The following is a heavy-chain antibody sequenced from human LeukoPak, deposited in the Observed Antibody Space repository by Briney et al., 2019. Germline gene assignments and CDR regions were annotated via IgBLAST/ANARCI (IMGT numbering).Heavy chain of an antibody. Sequence: GGSLRPSCAASGFTFSSYAMHWVRQAPGKGLEWVAVISYDGSNKYYADSVKGRFTISRDNSKNTLYLQMNSLRAEDTAVYYCARDGGYESSIYYHFNYWGPGPLVTVSS. D-gene: IGHD3-22*01. CDR2: ISYDGSNK. V-gene: IGHV3-30-3*01. CDR1: GFTFSSYA. CDR3: ARDGGYESSIYYHFNY. J-gene: IGHJ4*02.